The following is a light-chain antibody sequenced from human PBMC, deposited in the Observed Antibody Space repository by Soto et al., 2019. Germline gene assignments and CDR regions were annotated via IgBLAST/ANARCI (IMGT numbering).Light chain of an antibody. Sequence: EILLTQSPATLSVSPGESATLSCRASRYLTTNLAWYQQKPGQAPRLLNYHAFARDTGIPARFIGSGSGTDFTFTITSVQSEDFAVYYCQQYNQWPRFGGGTTVESK. J-gene: IGKJ4*02. V-gene: IGKV3-15*01. CDR2: HAF. CDR1: RYLTTN. CDR3: QQYNQWPR.